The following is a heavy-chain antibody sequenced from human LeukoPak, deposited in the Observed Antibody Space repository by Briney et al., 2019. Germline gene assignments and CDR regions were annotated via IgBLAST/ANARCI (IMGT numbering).Heavy chain of an antibody. D-gene: IGHD3-22*01. CDR1: GFTFSSYG. CDR2: IWYDGSNK. V-gene: IGHV3-33*01. Sequence: GGSLRLSCAASGFTFSSYGVHWVRQAPGKGLEWVAVIWYDGSNKYYADSVKGRFTISRDNSKNTLYLQMNSLRAEDTAVYYCARGSHYYDSSGYLSNWGQGTLVTVSS. J-gene: IGHJ4*02. CDR3: ARGSHYYDSSGYLSN.